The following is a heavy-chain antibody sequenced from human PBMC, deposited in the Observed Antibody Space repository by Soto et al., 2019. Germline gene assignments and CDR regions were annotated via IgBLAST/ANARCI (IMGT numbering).Heavy chain of an antibody. D-gene: IGHD2-2*01. CDR2: IFFSGST. CDR1: GGSISSGSYY. V-gene: IGHV4-31*03. CDR3: AMTYCSGASCYLGRYYYMEV. J-gene: IGHJ6*03. Sequence: QVQLQESGPGLVNPSQTLSLTCTVSGGSISSGSYYWTWVRQHPGKGLQWIGYIFFSGSTYYNPSLKSRVIMSVDTSKNESSLKLSSATAADTAVYYCAMTYCSGASCYLGRYYYMEVWGVGTTVSVSS.